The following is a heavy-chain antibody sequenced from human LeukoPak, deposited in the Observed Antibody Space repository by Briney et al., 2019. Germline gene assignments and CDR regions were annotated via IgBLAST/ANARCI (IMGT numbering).Heavy chain of an antibody. CDR3: ARAPNPATVTGMSDFDY. Sequence: GGSLRLSCAASGFIFSDHYMHWVRQAPGKGLEWVAVISYDGSNKYYADSVKGRFTISRDNSKNTLYLQMNSLRAEDTAVYYCARAPNPATVTGMSDFDYWGQGTLVTVSS. D-gene: IGHD4-11*01. V-gene: IGHV3-30-3*01. CDR2: ISYDGSNK. CDR1: GFIFSDHY. J-gene: IGHJ4*02.